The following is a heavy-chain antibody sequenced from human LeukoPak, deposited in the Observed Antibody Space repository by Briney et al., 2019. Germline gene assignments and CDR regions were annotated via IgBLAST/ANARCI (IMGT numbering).Heavy chain of an antibody. J-gene: IGHJ4*02. D-gene: IGHD5-18*01. Sequence: PGGSLRLSCAASGFTFSSYAMHWVRQAPGKGLEYVSAISSNGGSTYYANSVKGRLTISRDNSKNTLYLQMGSLRAEDMAVYYCAKDPRGYSYFYDYWGQGTLVTVSS. CDR3: AKDPRGYSYFYDY. V-gene: IGHV3-64*01. CDR2: ISSNGGST. CDR1: GFTFSSYA.